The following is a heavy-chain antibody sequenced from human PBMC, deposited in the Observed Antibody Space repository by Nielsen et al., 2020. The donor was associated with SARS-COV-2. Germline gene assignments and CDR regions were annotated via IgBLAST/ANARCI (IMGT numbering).Heavy chain of an antibody. V-gene: IGHV3-33*08. CDR1: GFTFDDYA. CDR2: IRYDGSNK. CDR3: ARAEYKIYYADV. D-gene: IGHD6-6*01. J-gene: IGHJ6*03. Sequence: GGSLRLSCAASGFTFDDYAMHWVRQAPGKGLEWVALIRYDGSNKYYADSVKGRFTISRDNSKNTLYLQMNSLRAEDTAVYYCARAEYKIYYADVWGKGTTVTVSS.